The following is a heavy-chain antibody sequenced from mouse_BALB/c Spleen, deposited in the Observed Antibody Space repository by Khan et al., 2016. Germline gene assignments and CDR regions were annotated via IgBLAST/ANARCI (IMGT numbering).Heavy chain of an antibody. J-gene: IGHJ2*01. Sequence: QVQLKESGPGLVAPSQSLSITCTVYGYSLTRYGVHWVRQPPGKGLEWLGLIWAGGSTNNNWALMSRLSISLDNSKSLVFLIMNSLPTDDTALYYCARAKYLARYWGQGTTLTVSS. CDR2: IWAGGST. CDR3: ARAKYLARY. D-gene: IGHD3-3*01. CDR1: GYSLTRYG. V-gene: IGHV2-9*02.